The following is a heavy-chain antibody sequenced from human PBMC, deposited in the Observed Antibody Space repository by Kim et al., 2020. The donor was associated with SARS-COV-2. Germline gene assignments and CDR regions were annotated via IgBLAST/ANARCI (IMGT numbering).Heavy chain of an antibody. CDR2: INHSGST. Sequence: SETLSLTCAVYGGSFSGYYWSWIRQPPGKGLEWIGEINHSGSTNYNPSLKSRVTISVDTSKNQFSLKLSSVTAADTAVYYCATRGRTRRHTVVVIAGYDYWGQGTLVTVSS. D-gene: IGHD2-21*01. J-gene: IGHJ4*02. V-gene: IGHV4-34*01. CDR1: GGSFSGYY. CDR3: ATRGRTRRHTVVVIAGYDY.